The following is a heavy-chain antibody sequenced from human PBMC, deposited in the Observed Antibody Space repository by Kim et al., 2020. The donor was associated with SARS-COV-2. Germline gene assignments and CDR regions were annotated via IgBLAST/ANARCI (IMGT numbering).Heavy chain of an antibody. Sequence: GGSLRLSCAASGFTLSNYGMHWVRQAPGRGLEWVAVISYEGSHKYYADSVKGRFTISRDISKNTVYLQMNSLRVEDTALYYCAKVLCHRSSCVWGDFDYWGQGTLVTVSS. CDR2: ISYEGSHK. D-gene: IGHD2-15*01. V-gene: IGHV3-30*19. CDR1: GFTLSNYG. CDR3: AKVLCHRSSCVWGDFDY. J-gene: IGHJ4*02.